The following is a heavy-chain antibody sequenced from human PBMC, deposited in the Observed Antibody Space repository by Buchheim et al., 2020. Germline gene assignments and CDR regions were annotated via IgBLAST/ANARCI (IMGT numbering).Heavy chain of an antibody. J-gene: IGHJ4*02. Sequence: QVQLQDSGPGLVKPSETLSLTCTVSGGSISGYYWSWIRQPPGKGLEWIGYIFYSGSTNYNPSLKSRVTMSVDTSKNQFSLRVISVTAADTAVYYCARGRRNYFDYWGQGTL. CDR2: IFYSGST. CDR1: GGSISGYY. CDR3: ARGRRNYFDY. V-gene: IGHV4-59*12.